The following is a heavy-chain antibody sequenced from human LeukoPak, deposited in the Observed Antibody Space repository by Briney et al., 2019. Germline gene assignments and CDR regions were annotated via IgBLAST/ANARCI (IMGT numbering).Heavy chain of an antibody. D-gene: IGHD3-10*01. V-gene: IGHV3-33*01. CDR3: ARDRAMVWGKEWYFDF. CDR1: GFTFSSNG. Sequence: TGGSLRLSCVASGFTFSSNGMHWVRQAPGKGLEWVAVIWYDGSNKYYADSVKGRFTISRDNSKNTLYLQMNSLRAEDTAVYFCARDRAMVWGKEWYFDFWGRGTLVTVSS. J-gene: IGHJ2*01. CDR2: IWYDGSNK.